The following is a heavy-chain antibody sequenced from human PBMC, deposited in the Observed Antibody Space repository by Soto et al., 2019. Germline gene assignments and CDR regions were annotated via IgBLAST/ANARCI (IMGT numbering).Heavy chain of an antibody. CDR3: AKSHNYDFWSEIDY. Sequence: EVQLLESGGGLVQPGGSLRLSCAASGFTFSRYAMNWVRQAPGKGLEWVSGISGSGGSTYYADSVKGRFTISRDNSKNTLYLQINSLRADDTAVYYCAKSHNYDFWSEIDYWGQGTLVTVSS. D-gene: IGHD3-3*01. CDR2: ISGSGGST. J-gene: IGHJ4*02. CDR1: GFTFSRYA. V-gene: IGHV3-23*01.